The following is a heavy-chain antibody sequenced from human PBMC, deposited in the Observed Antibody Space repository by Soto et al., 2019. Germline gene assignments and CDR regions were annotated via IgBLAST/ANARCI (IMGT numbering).Heavy chain of an antibody. Sequence: GGSLRLSCAASGFTFSSYSMNWVRQAPGKGLEWVSSISSSSSYIYYADSVKGRFTISRDNAKNSLYLQMNSLRAEDTAVYYCAREVIVVVPAAYYYYYGMDVWGQGTTVTVSS. CDR1: GFTFSSYS. CDR2: ISSSSSYI. V-gene: IGHV3-21*01. CDR3: AREVIVVVPAAYYYYYGMDV. J-gene: IGHJ6*02. D-gene: IGHD2-2*01.